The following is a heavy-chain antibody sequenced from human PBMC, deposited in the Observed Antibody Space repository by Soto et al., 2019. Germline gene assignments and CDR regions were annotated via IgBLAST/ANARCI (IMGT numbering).Heavy chain of an antibody. CDR2: IYSGGST. CDR3: ASNPYGDYAPSFDY. CDR1: GFTVSSNY. D-gene: IGHD4-17*01. V-gene: IGHV3-66*01. Sequence: EVQLVESGGGLVQPGGSLRLSCAASGFTVSSNYMSWVRQAPGKGLEWVSVIYSGGSTYYVDSVKGRFTISRDNSKNTLYLQMNSLRAEDTAVYYCASNPYGDYAPSFDYWGQGTLVTVSS. J-gene: IGHJ4*02.